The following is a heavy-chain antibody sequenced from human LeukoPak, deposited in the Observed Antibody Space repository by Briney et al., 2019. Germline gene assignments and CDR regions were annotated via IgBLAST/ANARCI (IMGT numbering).Heavy chain of an antibody. D-gene: IGHD6-19*01. CDR2: ISYDGSNK. Sequence: GLLRLSCAASGFTFSSYGMHWVRQAPGKGLEWVAVISYDGSNKYYADSVKGRFTISRDNSKNTLYLQMNSLRAEDTAVYYCAKDKSHSSGWYGYFQHWGQGTLVTVSS. CDR3: AKDKSHSSGWYGYFQH. J-gene: IGHJ1*01. CDR1: GFTFSSYG. V-gene: IGHV3-30*18.